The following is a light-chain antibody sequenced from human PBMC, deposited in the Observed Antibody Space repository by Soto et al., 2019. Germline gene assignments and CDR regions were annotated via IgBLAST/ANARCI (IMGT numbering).Light chain of an antibody. CDR2: DAF. CDR3: QQFNSYPQT. CDR1: QGISSA. Sequence: AIPLTQSPSSLSTSVGDRVTITCRASQGISSAVAWYQQKPGKAPKLLIYDAFSLESGVPSRFSGSGSWTDFTLTISSLQPEDFATYYCQQFNSYPQTFGPGTKVDIK. J-gene: IGKJ3*01. V-gene: IGKV1-13*02.